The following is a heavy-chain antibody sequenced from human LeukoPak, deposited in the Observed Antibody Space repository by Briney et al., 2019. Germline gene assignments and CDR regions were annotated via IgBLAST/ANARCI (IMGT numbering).Heavy chain of an antibody. J-gene: IGHJ3*02. V-gene: IGHV3-7*01. CDR1: GFTFSSYW. D-gene: IGHD3-3*01. Sequence: QTGGSLRLSCAASGFTFSSYWMSWVRQAPGKGLEWVANIKQDGSEKYYVDSVKGRFTISRDNAKNTLYLQMNSLRAEDTAVYYCARVMSGYYVVLDIWGQGTMVTVSS. CDR2: IKQDGSEK. CDR3: ARVMSGYYVVLDI.